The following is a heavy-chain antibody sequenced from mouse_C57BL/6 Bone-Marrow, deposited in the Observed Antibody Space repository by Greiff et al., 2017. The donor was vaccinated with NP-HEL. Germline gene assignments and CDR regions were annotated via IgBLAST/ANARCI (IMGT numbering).Heavy chain of an antibody. CDR1: GFSLTSYG. Sequence: VQLQQSGPGLVQPSQSLSITCTVSGFSLTSYGVHWVRQSPGKGLEWLGVIWSGGSTDYNAAFISRLSISKDNSKSQVFFKMNSLQADDTAIYYCARGRTAQATIAYWGQGTLVTVSA. CDR2: IWSGGST. CDR3: ARGRTAQATIAY. J-gene: IGHJ3*01. V-gene: IGHV2-2*01. D-gene: IGHD3-2*02.